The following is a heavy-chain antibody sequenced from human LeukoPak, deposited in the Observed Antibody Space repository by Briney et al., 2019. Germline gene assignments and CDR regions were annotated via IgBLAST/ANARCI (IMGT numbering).Heavy chain of an antibody. J-gene: IGHJ4*02. D-gene: IGHD2-15*01. Sequence: ASVKVSCKASGYTFTGYYMLLVRQAPAQGLEWMGWISPNSGGTNYAQKFQGRVTMTRDTSISTAYMELSRLRSDDTAVYYCARGPPYCSGGSCSFDYWGQGTLVTVSS. CDR3: ARGPPYCSGGSCSFDY. CDR2: ISPNSGGT. V-gene: IGHV1-2*02. CDR1: GYTFTGYY.